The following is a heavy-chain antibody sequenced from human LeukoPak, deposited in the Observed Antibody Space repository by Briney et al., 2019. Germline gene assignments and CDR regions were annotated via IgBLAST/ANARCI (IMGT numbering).Heavy chain of an antibody. CDR2: IYYTGST. Sequence: SETLSLTCTVSGGSMDSYYWSWIRQPPGKGLEWIGYIYYTGSTEYHPSLKSRVTISLDTSKNQFSLKLTSVTAADTAVYYCARVYQSAEYYFDYWGQGNLVSVSS. J-gene: IGHJ4*02. CDR3: ARVYQSAEYYFDY. D-gene: IGHD2-2*01. CDR1: GGSMDSYY. V-gene: IGHV4-59*01.